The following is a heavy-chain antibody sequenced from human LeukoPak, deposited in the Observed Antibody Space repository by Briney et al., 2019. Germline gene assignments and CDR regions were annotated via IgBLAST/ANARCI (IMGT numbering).Heavy chain of an antibody. J-gene: IGHJ4*02. CDR1: GGSISSYY. CDR3: ARNYRSDSSGYYYGEFDY. V-gene: IGHV4-34*01. CDR2: INHRGST. Sequence: SSETLSLTCTVSGGSISSYYWSWIRQPPVKGLEWIGEINHRGSTNYNPSLKSRVTISVDTSKNQFSLKLSSVTAADTAVYYCARNYRSDSSGYYYGEFDYWGQGTLVTVSS. D-gene: IGHD3-22*01.